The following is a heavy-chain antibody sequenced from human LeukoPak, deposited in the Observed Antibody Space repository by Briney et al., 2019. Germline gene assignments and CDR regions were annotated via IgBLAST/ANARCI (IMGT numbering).Heavy chain of an antibody. J-gene: IGHJ4*02. V-gene: IGHV3-30-3*01. Sequence: QPGRSLRLSCAASGFSFSTYAMHWVRQAPGKGLEWVAVILYDGSSQYYTDSVKGRFTTSRDNSKNTLYLQMNSLRAEDTAVYYCAGCIAAAESPLDYWGQGTLVTVSS. D-gene: IGHD6-13*01. CDR3: AGCIAAAESPLDY. CDR1: GFSFSTYA. CDR2: ILYDGSSQ.